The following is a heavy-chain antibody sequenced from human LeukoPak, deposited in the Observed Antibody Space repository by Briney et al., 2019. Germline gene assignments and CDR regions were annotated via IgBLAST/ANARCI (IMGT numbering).Heavy chain of an antibody. D-gene: IGHD3-22*01. Sequence: PSGTLSLTCAVSGGSISSSNWWSWVRQPPGKGLEWIGEIYHSGSTNYNPSLKSRVTISVDKSKNQFSLKLSSVTAADTAVYYCAREYYYDSSGYYYYYYYGMDVWGQGTTVTVSS. CDR1: GGSISSSNW. V-gene: IGHV4-4*02. CDR3: AREYYYDSSGYYYYYYYGMDV. J-gene: IGHJ6*02. CDR2: IYHSGST.